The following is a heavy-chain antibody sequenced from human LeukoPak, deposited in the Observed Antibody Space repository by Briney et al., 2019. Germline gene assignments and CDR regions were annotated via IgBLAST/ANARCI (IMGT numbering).Heavy chain of an antibody. J-gene: IGHJ4*02. V-gene: IGHV3-15*04. Sequence: GGSLRLSCAASGFTFSNAWMSWVRQAPGKGLEWVGRIESKTDGGTTDYAAPVKGRFTVSRDDSKNTLYLQMNSLKTEDTAIYYCTTDPSRRTILDGNWGQGTLVTVSS. CDR2: IESKTDGGTT. CDR1: GFTFSNAW. D-gene: IGHD1-14*01. CDR3: TTDPSRRTILDGN.